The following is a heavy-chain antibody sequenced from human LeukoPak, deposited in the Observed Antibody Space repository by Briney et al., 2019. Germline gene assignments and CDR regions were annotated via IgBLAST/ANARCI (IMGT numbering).Heavy chain of an antibody. J-gene: IGHJ4*02. CDR2: IRYDGSNK. CDR3: AKDLYGSGSYQIRLFDY. Sequence: GWSLRLSCAASGFTFSSYGMHWVRQAPGKGLEWVAFIRYDGSNKFYADSVKGRFTISRDNSKNTLYLQMNSLRVEDTAVYYCAKDLYGSGSYQIRLFDYWGQGTLVTVSS. CDR1: GFTFSSYG. D-gene: IGHD3-10*01. V-gene: IGHV3-30*02.